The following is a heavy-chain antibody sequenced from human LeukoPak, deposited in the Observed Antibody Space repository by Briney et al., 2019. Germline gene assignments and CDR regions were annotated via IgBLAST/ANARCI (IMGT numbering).Heavy chain of an antibody. Sequence: GGSLRLSCAASVFIFSTYGMYWVRQAPGKGLEGVAFIRHDGSIKNYADSVKGRSTISRDNSKNTLYLQMNSLRAEDTAVYYCAKDSLADIDYWGQGTLDTVSS. CDR3: AKDSLADIDY. J-gene: IGHJ4*02. CDR1: VFIFSTYG. CDR2: IRHDGSIK. D-gene: IGHD3-16*01. V-gene: IGHV3-30*02.